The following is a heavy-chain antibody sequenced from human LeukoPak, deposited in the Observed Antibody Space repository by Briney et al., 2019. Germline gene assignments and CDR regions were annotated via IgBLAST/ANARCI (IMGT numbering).Heavy chain of an antibody. V-gene: IGHV3-53*01. Sequence: PGGSLRLSCAASGFTVSSNYMSWVRQAPGKGLEWVSVIYSGGSTYYADSVKGRFTISRDNSKNTLYLQMNSLRAEDTAVYYCARGWQLVPFDYWSQGTLVTVSS. D-gene: IGHD6-13*01. CDR2: IYSGGST. J-gene: IGHJ4*02. CDR1: GFTVSSNY. CDR3: ARGWQLVPFDY.